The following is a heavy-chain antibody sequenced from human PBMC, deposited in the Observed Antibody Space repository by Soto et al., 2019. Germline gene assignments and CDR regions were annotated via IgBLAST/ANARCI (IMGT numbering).Heavy chain of an antibody. J-gene: IGHJ4*02. CDR3: ARAARGIYGSRIYYFDY. V-gene: IGHV4-39*01. CDR2: IFYSGST. CDR1: GGSMRSSSYY. D-gene: IGHD3-10*01. Sequence: SETLSLTCTVSGGSMRSSSYYWGWIRQPPGKGLEWIGSIFYSGSTYYNPSLKSRVTISVDTSKNQFSLKLSSVTAADTAVYYCARAARGIYGSRIYYFDYWGQGTLVTVFS.